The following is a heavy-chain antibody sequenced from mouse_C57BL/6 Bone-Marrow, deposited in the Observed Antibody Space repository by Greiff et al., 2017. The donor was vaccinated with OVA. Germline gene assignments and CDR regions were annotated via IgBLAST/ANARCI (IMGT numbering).Heavy chain of an antibody. CDR3: ARGVLRPLDY. CDR2: ISSGSSTI. CDR1: GFTFSDYG. J-gene: IGHJ2*01. V-gene: IGHV5-17*01. Sequence: EVKLMESGGGLVKPGGSLKLSCAASGFTFSDYGMHWVRQAPEKGLEWVAYISSGSSTIYYADTVKGRFTISRDNAKNTLFLQRTSLRSEETAMYYGARGVLRPLDYWGQGTTLTVSS. D-gene: IGHD1-2*01.